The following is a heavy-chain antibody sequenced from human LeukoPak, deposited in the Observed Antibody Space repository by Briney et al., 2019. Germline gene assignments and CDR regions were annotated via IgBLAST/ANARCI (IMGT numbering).Heavy chain of an antibody. CDR3: ARDVLAAPGTFDY. CDR2: IYPSGST. V-gene: IGHV4-61*02. Sequence: PSETLSLTCSVSGDSISSGSFYWSWIRQPAGRGLEWIGRIYPSGSTNYNPSLKSRVTIPLDTSKNQFSLKLSSVTAADTAVYYCARDVLAAPGTFDYWGQGALVTVSS. CDR1: GDSISSGSFY. D-gene: IGHD6-13*01. J-gene: IGHJ4*02.